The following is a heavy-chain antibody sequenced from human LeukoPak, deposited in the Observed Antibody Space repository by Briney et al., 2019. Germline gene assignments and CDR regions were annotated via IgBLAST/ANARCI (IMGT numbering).Heavy chain of an antibody. CDR2: ISSSSYI. Sequence: GGSLRLSCAASGFTFSSYSMNWVRQAPGKGLEWVSSISSSSYIYYADSVKGRFTISRDNAKNSLYLQMNSLRAEDTAVYYCAREKSYSSSWYVSGYYFDYWGQGTLVTVSS. V-gene: IGHV3-21*01. CDR3: AREKSYSSSWYVSGYYFDY. J-gene: IGHJ4*02. D-gene: IGHD6-13*01. CDR1: GFTFSSYS.